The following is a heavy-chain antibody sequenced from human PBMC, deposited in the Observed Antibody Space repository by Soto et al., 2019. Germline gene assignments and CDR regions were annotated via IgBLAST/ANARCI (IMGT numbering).Heavy chain of an antibody. D-gene: IGHD6-19*01. Sequence: GASVKVSCKASGYTFTSYYMHWVRQAPGQGLEWMGIINPSGGSTSYAQKFQGRVTMTRDTSTSTVYMELSSLRSEDTAVYYCARDRSGWYSTAKGGAFDIWGQGTMVTVSS. CDR1: GYTFTSYY. CDR2: INPSGGST. CDR3: ARDRSGWYSTAKGGAFDI. V-gene: IGHV1-46*01. J-gene: IGHJ3*02.